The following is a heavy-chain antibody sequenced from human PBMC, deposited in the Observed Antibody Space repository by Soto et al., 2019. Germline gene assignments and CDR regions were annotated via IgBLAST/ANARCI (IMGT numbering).Heavy chain of an antibody. CDR1: GYTFTSYD. J-gene: IGHJ4*02. D-gene: IGHD3-10*01. Sequence: QVQLVQSGAEVRTPGASVKVSCKASGYTFTSYDINWVRQATGQGPEWMGRMNPDSGNTGYVQKFQGRVTRTRNTAISTGYMELSSLRSEDTAVYYCARSVGGSNVNFDYWGQGTLVTVSS. CDR2: MNPDSGNT. CDR3: ARSVGGSNVNFDY. V-gene: IGHV1-8*01.